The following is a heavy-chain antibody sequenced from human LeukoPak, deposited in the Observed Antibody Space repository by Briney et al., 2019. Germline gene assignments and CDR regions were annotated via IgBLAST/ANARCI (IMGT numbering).Heavy chain of an antibody. V-gene: IGHV4-59*01. CDR2: IYYSGSI. Sequence: PSETLSLTCSVSGGSISTYYWTWIRQPPGKGLEWIGYIYYSGSINYNPSLKSRVTISVDTSKNQFSLKLRSVTAADTAVYYCARGVVPAAIGGWFDPWGQGTLVTVSS. D-gene: IGHD2-2*02. CDR1: GGSISTYY. CDR3: ARGVVPAAIGGWFDP. J-gene: IGHJ5*02.